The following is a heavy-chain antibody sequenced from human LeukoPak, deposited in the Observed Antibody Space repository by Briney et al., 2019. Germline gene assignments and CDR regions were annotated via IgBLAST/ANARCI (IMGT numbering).Heavy chain of an antibody. CDR1: GFTFSSYE. D-gene: IGHD6-13*01. V-gene: IGHV3-48*03. CDR3: AGESEYSSSHYGMDV. J-gene: IGHJ6*02. CDR2: ISSSGSTI. Sequence: GGSLRLSCAASGFTFSSYEMNWVRQAPGKGLEWVSYISSSGSTIYYADSVKGRFTISRDNAKNSLYLQMNSLRAEDTAVYYCAGESEYSSSHYGMDVWGQGTTVTVSS.